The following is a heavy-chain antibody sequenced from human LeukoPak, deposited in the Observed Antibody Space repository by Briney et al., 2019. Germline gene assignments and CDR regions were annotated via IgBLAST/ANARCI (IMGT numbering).Heavy chain of an antibody. CDR1: GGSISSYY. D-gene: IGHD5-18*01. Sequence: TSETLSLTCTVSGGSISSYYWSWIRQPPGKGLEWIGYIYHSGVTYYNPSLKSRVTISVDRSKNQFSLKLNSVTAADTAVYYCARGPYTAMASDCWGQGTLVTVSS. J-gene: IGHJ4*02. CDR2: IYHSGVT. CDR3: ARGPYTAMASDC. V-gene: IGHV4-59*12.